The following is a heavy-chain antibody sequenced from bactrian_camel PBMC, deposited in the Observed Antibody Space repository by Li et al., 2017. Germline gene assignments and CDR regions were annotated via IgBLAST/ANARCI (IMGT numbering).Heavy chain of an antibody. V-gene: IGHV3S55*01. CDR3: LTDRVAGTIDFGY. Sequence: HVQLVESGGGLVQVGGSLTLSCTASGFTFGDSRMTWYRQAPGSECELVSTINSDGNTDYADSVKGRFTISLDKAKRMLYLQMNGLKTEDTGMYYCLTDRVAGTIDFGYWGQGTQVTVS. D-gene: IGHD6*01. CDR2: INSDGNT. J-gene: IGHJ6*01. CDR1: GFTFGDSR.